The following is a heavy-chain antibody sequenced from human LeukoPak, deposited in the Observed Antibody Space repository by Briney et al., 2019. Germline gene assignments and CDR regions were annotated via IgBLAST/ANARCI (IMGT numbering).Heavy chain of an antibody. J-gene: IGHJ4*02. Sequence: SETLSLTCAVYGGSFSGYYWSWIRQPPGKGLEWIGEINHSGSTNYNPSLKSRVTISVDTSKNQFSLKLSSVTAADTAVYYCARGGDWLRAYFDYWGQGTLVTVSS. V-gene: IGHV4-34*01. CDR2: INHSGST. CDR3: ARGGDWLRAYFDY. D-gene: IGHD2-21*02. CDR1: GGSFSGYY.